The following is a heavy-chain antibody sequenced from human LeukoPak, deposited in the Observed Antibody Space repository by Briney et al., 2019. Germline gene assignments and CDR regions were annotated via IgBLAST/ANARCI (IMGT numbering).Heavy chain of an antibody. CDR1: GYSFNSYG. J-gene: IGHJ6*03. V-gene: IGHV1-18*01. CDR2: INTHSGNT. Sequence: ASVTVSCKASGYSFNSYGINWVRQAPGQGLEWMGWINTHSGNTNYAQKFQGRVTMTTDTSTSTAYMELKSLRSDDTAVYYCARGVGIAAVGSFYYYMDVWGKGTTLTVSS. CDR3: ARGVGIAAVGSFYYYMDV. D-gene: IGHD6-13*01.